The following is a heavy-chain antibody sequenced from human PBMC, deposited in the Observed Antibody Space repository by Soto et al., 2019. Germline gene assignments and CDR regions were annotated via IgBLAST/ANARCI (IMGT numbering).Heavy chain of an antibody. CDR3: AREGYSSSWYYYYAMDV. Sequence: PSETLSLTCTVSGGSIGSYYWNWIRQPPGKGLEWIGYIYYSGSTNYNPSLKSRVTISVDTSKNQFSLKLSSVTAADTAVYYCAREGYSSSWYYYYAMDVWGQGTTVTVSS. J-gene: IGHJ6*02. CDR2: IYYSGST. V-gene: IGHV4-59*01. D-gene: IGHD6-13*01. CDR1: GGSIGSYY.